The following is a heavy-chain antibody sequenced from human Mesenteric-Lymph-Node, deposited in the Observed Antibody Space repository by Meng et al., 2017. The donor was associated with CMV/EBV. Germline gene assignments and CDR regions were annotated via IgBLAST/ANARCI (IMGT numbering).Heavy chain of an antibody. CDR1: GFTFSSYG. CDR2: MRYDGEDE. Sequence: GESLKISCVASGFTFSSYGIHWVRQGPGKGLEWVASMRYDGEDEYYIDSVEGRFTISRDNSKSTVYLQMSSLRADDTAVYYCARDPPVGYQRWLQRNAFDIWGQGTVVTVSS. V-gene: IGHV3-30*02. J-gene: IGHJ3*02. CDR3: ARDPPVGYQRWLQRNAFDI. D-gene: IGHD5-24*01.